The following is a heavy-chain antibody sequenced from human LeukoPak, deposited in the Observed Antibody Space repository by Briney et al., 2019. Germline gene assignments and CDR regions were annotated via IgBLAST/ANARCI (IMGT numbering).Heavy chain of an antibody. CDR2: INPKRGGT. D-gene: IGHD3-10*01. CDR1: GYSFTDYY. CDR3: ALLWFGELWTKDY. V-gene: IGHV1-2*06. J-gene: IGHJ4*02. Sequence: ASVKVSCKASGYSFTDYYMHWVRQAPGQGLEWMGRINPKRGGTNYAQKFQGRVALTRDTSISTAHMELSRLTSDDTAVYYCALLWFGELWTKDYWGQGTLVTVSS.